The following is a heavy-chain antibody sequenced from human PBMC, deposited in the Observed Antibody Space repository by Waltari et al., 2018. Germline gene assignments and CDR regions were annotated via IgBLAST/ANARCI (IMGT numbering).Heavy chain of an antibody. D-gene: IGHD3-22*01. CDR2: INPTSGDT. J-gene: IGHJ3*02. CDR1: GYTFTAFY. CDR3: ARDTSPLYYDSAGLDAFDS. V-gene: IGHV1-2*02. Sequence: QVQLVKSGTEVKKPGASVKVSCEASGYTFTAFYMQWVRQTPGHGLVWMGLINPTSGDTKFAEKFQGRVTMTRDTSISTAYIELSRLQSDDTAVYYCARDTSPLYYDSAGLDAFDSWGQGTLVTVSS.